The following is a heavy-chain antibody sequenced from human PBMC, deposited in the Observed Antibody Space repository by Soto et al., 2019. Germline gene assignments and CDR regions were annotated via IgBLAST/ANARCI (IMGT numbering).Heavy chain of an antibody. CDR2: ISGSARST. V-gene: IGHV3-23*01. CDR1: GFTFSNYA. CDR3: ASIWNWNDS. Sequence: GGSLRLSCAASGFTFSNYAMNWVRQAPGKGLEWVSAISGSARSTYYADSVKGRFTISRDNSKNTLYLQMNSLRAEDTAVYYRASIWNWNDSWGQGSLVTVSS. J-gene: IGHJ5*02. D-gene: IGHD3-3*02.